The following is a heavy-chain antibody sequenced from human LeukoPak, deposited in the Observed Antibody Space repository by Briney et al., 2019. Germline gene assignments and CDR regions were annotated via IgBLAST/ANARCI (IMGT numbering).Heavy chain of an antibody. CDR1: GGSFSGYY. Sequence: SETLSLTCAVYGGSFSGYYWSWIRQPPGKGLEWIGEINHSGSTNYNPSLKSRVTISVDTSKNQFSLKLSSVTAADTAVYYCARRYYDFWSGYYTASPFDYWGQGTLVTVSS. D-gene: IGHD3-3*01. V-gene: IGHV4-34*01. CDR3: ARRYYDFWSGYYTASPFDY. J-gene: IGHJ4*02. CDR2: INHSGST.